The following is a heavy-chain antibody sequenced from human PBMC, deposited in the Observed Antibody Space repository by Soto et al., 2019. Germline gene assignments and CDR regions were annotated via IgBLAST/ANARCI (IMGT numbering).Heavy chain of an antibody. CDR3: ARGQEGVVATH. Sequence: QVQLQQWGAGLLKPSETLSLNCAVTGGSLSGYYWSWIRQPPGKGLEWIGEVKDGGHTNYSPSLRGRVTISSDTSNTKLSLRLNSVTAADTGVYYCARGQEGVVATHWDQGSLVTVSS. CDR1: GGSLSGYY. J-gene: IGHJ4*02. V-gene: IGHV4-34*01. D-gene: IGHD5-12*01. CDR2: VKDGGHT.